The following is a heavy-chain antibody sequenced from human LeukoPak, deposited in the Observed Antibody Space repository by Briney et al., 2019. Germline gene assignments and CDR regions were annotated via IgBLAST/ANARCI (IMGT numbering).Heavy chain of an antibody. CDR1: GFTFSSYA. CDR3: ARVGNYDSSGWHDAFDI. V-gene: IGHV3-30-3*01. D-gene: IGHD3-22*01. Sequence: GRSLRLSCAASGFTFSSYAMHWVRQAPGKGLEWVAVISYDGSNKYYADSVKGRFTISRDNSKNTLYLQMNSLRAEDTAVYYCARVGNYDSSGWHDAFDIWGQGTMVTVSS. CDR2: ISYDGSNK. J-gene: IGHJ3*02.